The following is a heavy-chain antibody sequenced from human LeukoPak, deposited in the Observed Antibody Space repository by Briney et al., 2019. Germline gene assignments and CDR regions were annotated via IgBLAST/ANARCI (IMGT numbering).Heavy chain of an antibody. D-gene: IGHD6-13*01. Sequence: GRSLRLSCAASGFTFDDYAMHWVRQAPGKGLEWVSGISWNSGSIGYADSVKGRFTISRDNAKNSLYLQMNSLRAEDTALYYCATWGSSSSPLPDMDVWGQGTTVSVSS. CDR3: ATWGSSSSPLPDMDV. CDR1: GFTFDDYA. V-gene: IGHV3-9*01. J-gene: IGHJ6*02. CDR2: ISWNSGSI.